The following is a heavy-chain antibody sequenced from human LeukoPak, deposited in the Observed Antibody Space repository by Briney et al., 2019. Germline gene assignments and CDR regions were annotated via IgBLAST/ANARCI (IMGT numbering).Heavy chain of an antibody. V-gene: IGHV3-23*01. D-gene: IGHD3-22*01. J-gene: IGHJ4*02. CDR1: GFTFSSYG. CDR3: AKSLRSSGYYTSLDY. CDR2: ISRSGGST. Sequence: GTLRLSCAASGFTFSSYGMSWVRQAPGKGLEWVSAISRSGGSTYYADSVKGRFTISRDNSKNTLYLQMNSLRAEDTAVYYCAKSLRSSGYYTSLDYWGQGTLVTVSS.